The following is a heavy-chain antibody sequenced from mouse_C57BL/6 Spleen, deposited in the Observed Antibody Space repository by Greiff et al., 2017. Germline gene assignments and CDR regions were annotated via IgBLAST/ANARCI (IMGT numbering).Heavy chain of an antibody. CDR2: IYPRSGNT. V-gene: IGHV1-81*01. D-gene: IGHD2-10*01. CDR3: ARGSYYENAMDY. CDR1: GYTFTSYG. Sequence: QVQLQQSGAELARPGASVKLSCKASGYTFTSYGISWVKQRTGQGLEWIGEIYPRSGNTYYNEKFKGKATLTADKSSSTAYMELRSLTSEDSAVYFCARGSYYENAMDYWGQGTSVTVSS. J-gene: IGHJ4*01.